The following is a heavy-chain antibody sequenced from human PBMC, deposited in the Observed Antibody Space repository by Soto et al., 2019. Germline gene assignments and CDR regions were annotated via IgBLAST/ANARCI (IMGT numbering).Heavy chain of an antibody. CDR2: IGGYNGDS. CDR1: GYTFTTYG. J-gene: IGHJ4*02. CDR3: ARVGNNGWPLEYDY. D-gene: IGHD2-8*01. Sequence: QPQLVQSGAEVRKPGASVNVSCKASGYTFTTYGISWVRQAPGQGLEWMGWIGGYNGDSHNAQKFQGSLTMIRDTSTKTAYMELRSLRPDDTAVYYCARVGNNGWPLEYDYGGQGTLVIVSS. V-gene: IGHV1-18*04.